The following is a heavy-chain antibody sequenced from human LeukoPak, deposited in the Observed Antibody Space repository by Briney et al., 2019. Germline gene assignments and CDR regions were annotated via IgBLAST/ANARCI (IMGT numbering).Heavy chain of an antibody. CDR2: INHSGST. J-gene: IGHJ4*02. V-gene: IGHV4-34*01. D-gene: IGHD6-19*01. CDR1: GFTFSSYS. Sequence: GSLRLSCAASGFTFSSYSMNWVRQAPGKGLEWIGEINHSGSTNYNPSLKSRVTISVDTSKNQFSLKLSSVTAADTAVYYCARAVALYLFDYWGQGTLVTVSS. CDR3: ARAVALYLFDY.